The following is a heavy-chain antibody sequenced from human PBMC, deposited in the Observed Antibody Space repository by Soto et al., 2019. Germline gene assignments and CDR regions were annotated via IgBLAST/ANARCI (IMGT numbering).Heavy chain of an antibody. V-gene: IGHV4-30-4*01. D-gene: IGHD6-13*01. CDR3: ARVFFLAAAGPNWFDP. CDR1: GGSISSGDYY. CDR2: IYYSGST. J-gene: IGHJ5*02. Sequence: PSETLSLTCTVSGGSISSGDYYWSWIRQPPGKGLEWIGYIYYSGSTYYNPSLKSRVTISVDTSKNQFSLKLSSVTAADTAVYYCARVFFLAAAGPNWFDPCGQGTLVTVS.